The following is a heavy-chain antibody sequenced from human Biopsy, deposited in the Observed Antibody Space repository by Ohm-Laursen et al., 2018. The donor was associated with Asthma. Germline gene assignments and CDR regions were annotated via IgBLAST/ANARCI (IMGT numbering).Heavy chain of an antibody. J-gene: IGHJ3*02. CDR2: INAANGNT. V-gene: IGHV1-3*01. CDR1: GYTFINYA. CDR3: ARTYFDFLTGQVHDAFAM. Sequence: GASVKVSCKVSGYTFINYAIHWVRQAPGHSLEWMGWINAANGNTKYSQKFQGRLTISRDTSASTAYMDLSSLRSEDTAVYYCARTYFDFLTGQVHDAFAMWGQGTMATVSS. D-gene: IGHD3-9*01.